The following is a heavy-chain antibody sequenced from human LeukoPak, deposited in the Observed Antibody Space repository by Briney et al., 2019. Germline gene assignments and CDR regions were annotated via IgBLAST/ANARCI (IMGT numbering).Heavy chain of an antibody. CDR1: GYTFTSYY. D-gene: IGHD4-17*01. CDR3: ARTTSLTASGYDY. CDR2: MNPYSGDR. Sequence: ASVKVSCKTSGYTFTSYYINWVRQATGQGLEWMGWMNPYSGDRGYAQNFQGRVSITSDASIGTAYMELSSLRSDDTAVYFCARTTSLTASGYDYWGQGTLVTVSS. V-gene: IGHV1-8*03. J-gene: IGHJ4*02.